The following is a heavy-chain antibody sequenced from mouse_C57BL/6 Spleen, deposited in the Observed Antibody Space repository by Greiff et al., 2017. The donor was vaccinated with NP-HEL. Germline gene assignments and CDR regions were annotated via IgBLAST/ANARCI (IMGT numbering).Heavy chain of an antibody. Sequence: EVQLQESGPGLVKPSQSLSLTCSVTGYSITSGYYWNWIRQFPGNKLEWMGYISYDGSNNYNPSLKNRISITRDTSKNQFFLKLNSVTTEDTATYYCARGTTVVATRWYFDVWGTGTTVTVSS. CDR1: GYSITSGYY. V-gene: IGHV3-6*01. CDR3: ARGTTVVATRWYFDV. D-gene: IGHD1-1*01. CDR2: ISYDGSN. J-gene: IGHJ1*03.